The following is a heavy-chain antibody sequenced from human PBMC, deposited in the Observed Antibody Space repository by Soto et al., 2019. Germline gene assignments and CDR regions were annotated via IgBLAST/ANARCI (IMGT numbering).Heavy chain of an antibody. Sequence: QVQLQESGPGLVKPSGTLSLPCTVSGGSIRDSYWSWIRQSAGKGLEWIGRIYDTGSANYNHSLKSRVTMTVDTSQNQFSLKLSPVTAADTAVYYCARMGYGYSSSRTDYWGQGTLVTVSS. J-gene: IGHJ4*02. V-gene: IGHV4-4*07. CDR1: GGSIRDSY. CDR2: IYDTGSA. CDR3: ARMGYGYSSSRTDY. D-gene: IGHD6-13*01.